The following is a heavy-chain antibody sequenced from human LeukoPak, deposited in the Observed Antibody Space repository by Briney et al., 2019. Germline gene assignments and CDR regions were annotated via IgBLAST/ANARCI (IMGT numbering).Heavy chain of an antibody. Sequence: SETLSLTCTVSGGSISGYYWSWIRQPPGKGLEWIGSIYYGGSSYYNPSLKSRVTISVDTSKNQFSLELSSVTAADTAVYYCARRIAGIGYNWGQGTLLTVSS. CDR3: ARRIAGIGYN. CDR2: IYYGGSS. J-gene: IGHJ4*02. D-gene: IGHD5-24*01. CDR1: GGSISGYY. V-gene: IGHV4-59*05.